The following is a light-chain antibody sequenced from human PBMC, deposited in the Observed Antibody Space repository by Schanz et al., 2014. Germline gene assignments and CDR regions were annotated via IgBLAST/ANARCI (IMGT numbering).Light chain of an antibody. CDR1: SSDVGGYNY. Sequence: QSALTQPASVSGSPGQSITISCTGTSSDVGGYNYVSWYQQHPGKAPKLMIYDVSRRPSGVPDRFSGSKSGNTASLTISGRQADDEAVYYCQSYDSSLSGWVFGGGTKLTVL. V-gene: IGLV2-14*01. J-gene: IGLJ3*02. CDR3: QSYDSSLSGWV. CDR2: DVS.